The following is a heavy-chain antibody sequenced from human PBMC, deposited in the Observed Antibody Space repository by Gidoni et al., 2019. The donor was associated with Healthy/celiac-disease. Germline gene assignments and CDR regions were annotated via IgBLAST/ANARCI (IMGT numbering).Heavy chain of an antibody. CDR3: AGDHLSSSGCDDGMDV. D-gene: IGHD6-13*01. V-gene: IGHV4-31*03. CDR2: IYSSRST. Sequence: QVQLQESGPGLVKPSQTLSLTCTVSGVSISSGGYYWSWIRQHPGTGLWWIGYIYSSRSTYYNPSRKSRVTRSVDTSKNQFSLKMGSVKAADTAVYYGAGDHLSSSGCDDGMDVWGQGTTVTVSS. J-gene: IGHJ6*02. CDR1: GVSISSGGYY.